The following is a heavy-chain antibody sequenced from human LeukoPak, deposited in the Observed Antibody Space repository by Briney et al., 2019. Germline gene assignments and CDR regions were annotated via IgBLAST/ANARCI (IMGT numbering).Heavy chain of an antibody. J-gene: IGHJ6*02. Sequence: ASVKVSRKASGYTFTSYDINWVRQATGQGLEWMGWMNPNSGNTGYAQKFQGRVTMTRNTSISTAYMGLSSLRSEDTAVYYCARGRRVVVVPAAKHGYYYCGRDVGAQGTRDTVSS. V-gene: IGHV1-8*01. CDR1: GYTFTSYD. CDR3: ARGRRVVVVPAAKHGYYYCGRDV. D-gene: IGHD2-2*01. CDR2: MNPNSGNT.